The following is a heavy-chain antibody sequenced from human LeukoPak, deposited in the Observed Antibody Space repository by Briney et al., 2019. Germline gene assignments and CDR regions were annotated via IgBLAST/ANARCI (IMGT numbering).Heavy chain of an antibody. Sequence: ASVKVSCKASGYTFTSYGISWVRQAPGQGLEWMGWISAYNGNTNYAQKLQGRVTMTTDTSTSTAYMELRSLRSDDTAVYYCARDRFMGRDYYYYYMDVWGKGTTVTISS. V-gene: IGHV1-18*01. D-gene: IGHD3-3*01. CDR2: ISAYNGNT. CDR3: ARDRFMGRDYYYYYMDV. J-gene: IGHJ6*03. CDR1: GYTFTSYG.